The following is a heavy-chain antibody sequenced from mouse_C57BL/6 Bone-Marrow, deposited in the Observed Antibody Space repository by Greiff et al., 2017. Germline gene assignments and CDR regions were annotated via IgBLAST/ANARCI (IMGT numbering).Heavy chain of an antibody. J-gene: IGHJ4*01. CDR2: ISYDGSN. D-gene: IGHD2-5*01. CDR1: GYSITSGYY. V-gene: IGHV3-6*01. Sequence: VQLQQSGPGLVKPSQSLSLTCSVTGYSITSGYYWNWIRQFPGNKLEWMGYISYDGSNNYNPSLKNRITITRDTSKNQFFLKLNSVTTEDTATYYCAREDSNYEAMDYWGQGTSVTVSS. CDR3: AREDSNYEAMDY.